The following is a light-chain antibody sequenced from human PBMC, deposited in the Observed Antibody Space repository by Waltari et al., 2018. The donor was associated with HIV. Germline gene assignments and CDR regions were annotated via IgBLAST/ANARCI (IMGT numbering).Light chain of an antibody. Sequence: SYDLTQPPSVPVSPGQTARITCSGNAFPKQYAYWYHQKPGQAPVLLIYKDTERPSGIPERFSGSSSGTTVTLTISGVQAEDEADYYCQSADTTGSLYVFGTGTKVTV. J-gene: IGLJ1*01. CDR2: KDT. CDR1: AFPKQY. V-gene: IGLV3-25*03. CDR3: QSADTTGSLYV.